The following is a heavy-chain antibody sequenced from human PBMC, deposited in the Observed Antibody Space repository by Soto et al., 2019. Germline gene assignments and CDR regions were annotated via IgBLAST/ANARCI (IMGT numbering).Heavy chain of an antibody. V-gene: IGHV3-23*01. CDR3: AKDLRSRYPYSSGCFDY. Sequence: PGGSLRLSCAASGFTFSSYAMSWVRQAPGKGLEWVSAISGSGGSTYYADSVKGRFTISRDNSKNTLYLQMNSLRAEDTAVYYCAKDLRSRYPYSSGCFDYWGQGTLVTVSS. CDR2: ISGSGGST. J-gene: IGHJ4*02. D-gene: IGHD6-19*01. CDR1: GFTFSSYA.